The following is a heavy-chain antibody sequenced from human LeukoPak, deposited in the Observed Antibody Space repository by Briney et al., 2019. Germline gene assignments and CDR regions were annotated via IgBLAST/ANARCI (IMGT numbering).Heavy chain of an antibody. CDR2: INTNSGVT. D-gene: IGHD2-15*01. V-gene: IGHV1-2*02. CDR3: ARFASYGSRYCSGGSCHAFDY. Sequence: GASVKVSCKASGYTFTGYYIHYWRQAPGQGLEWMGWINTNSGVTNYAQKLQGRGTVTRDTAISTAYMDLSRLRSDGTGVYYCARFASYGSRYCSGGSCHAFDYWGQGTLVTVSS. CDR1: GYTFTGYY. J-gene: IGHJ4*02.